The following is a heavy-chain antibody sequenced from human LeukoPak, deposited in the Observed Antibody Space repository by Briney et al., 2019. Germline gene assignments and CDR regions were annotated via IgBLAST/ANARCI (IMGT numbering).Heavy chain of an antibody. J-gene: IGHJ4*02. CDR1: GGSISSHY. CDR3: ASSGYFYYFDY. V-gene: IGHV4-59*08. Sequence: KASETLSLTCTVSGGSISSHYWSWIRQPPGKGLEWIGYIYYSGSTNYNPSLKSRVTISVDTSKNQFSLKLSSVTAADTAVYYCASSGYFYYFDYWGQGTLVTVSS. CDR2: IYYSGST. D-gene: IGHD5-12*01.